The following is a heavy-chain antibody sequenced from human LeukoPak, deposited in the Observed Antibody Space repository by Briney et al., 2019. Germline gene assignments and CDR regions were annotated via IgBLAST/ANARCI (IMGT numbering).Heavy chain of an antibody. CDR3: AKTLNSSRLPPDAFDI. CDR1: GFTFSSYA. D-gene: IGHD6-13*01. Sequence: AGGSLRLSCAASGFTFSSYAMHWVRQAPGKGLEWVAVISYDGSNKYYADSVKGRFTISRDNSKNTLYLQMNSLRAEDTAVYYCAKTLNSSRLPPDAFDIWGQGTMVTVSS. J-gene: IGHJ3*02. V-gene: IGHV3-30*04. CDR2: ISYDGSNK.